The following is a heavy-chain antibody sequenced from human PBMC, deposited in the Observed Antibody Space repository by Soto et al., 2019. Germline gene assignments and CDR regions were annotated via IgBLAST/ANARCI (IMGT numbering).Heavy chain of an antibody. V-gene: IGHV3-43*01. CDR1: GFTFDDYT. Sequence: EVQLVESGGVVVQPGGSLRLSCAASGFTFDDYTMHWVRQAPGKGLEWVSLISWDGGSTYYADSVKGRFTISRDNSKNSLYLQMNSLRTEDTALYYCAKDKGKKEDYSSGWYHFDYWGQGTLVTVSS. J-gene: IGHJ4*02. CDR2: ISWDGGST. CDR3: AKDKGKKEDYSSGWYHFDY. D-gene: IGHD6-19*01.